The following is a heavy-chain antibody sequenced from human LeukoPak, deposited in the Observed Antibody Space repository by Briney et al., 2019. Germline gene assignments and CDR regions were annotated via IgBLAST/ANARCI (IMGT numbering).Heavy chain of an antibody. CDR3: ARETPRRGETRDGYR. J-gene: IGHJ4*02. D-gene: IGHD5-24*01. V-gene: IGHV3-30*02. Sequence: GGSLRLSCAASGYTFTYYGIHWVRQAPGKGLEWVAFIRYDGGKKYYADSVKGRFTISRDNPKNLLFLQINSLRVEDTAVYYCARETPRRGETRDGYRWGQGTLVTVSS. CDR2: IRYDGGKK. CDR1: GYTFTYYG.